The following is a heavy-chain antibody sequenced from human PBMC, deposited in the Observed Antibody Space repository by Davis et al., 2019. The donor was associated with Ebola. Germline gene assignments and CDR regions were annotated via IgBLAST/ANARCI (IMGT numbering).Heavy chain of an antibody. J-gene: IGHJ4*02. D-gene: IGHD2-21*02. V-gene: IGHV3-30*18. CDR3: AKGVTGVTATKPDY. Sequence: GESLKISCAASGFTFSNYGMHWVRQAPGKGLEWVAVISYDGSNKLYGDSVKGRFSISRDNSKSTLYLQLNSLRAEDTAVYYCAKGVTGVTATKPDYWGQGTLVTVSS. CDR2: ISYDGSNK. CDR1: GFTFSNYG.